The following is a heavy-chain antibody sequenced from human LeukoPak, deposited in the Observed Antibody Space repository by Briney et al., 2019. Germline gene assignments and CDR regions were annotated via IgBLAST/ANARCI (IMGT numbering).Heavy chain of an antibody. CDR2: ISYDGSNK. V-gene: IGHV3-30*18. J-gene: IGHJ6*03. Sequence: GGSLRLSCAASGFTFSSYGMHWVRQAPGKGLEWVAVISYDGSNKYYADSVKGRFTISRDNSKNTLYLQMNSLRAEDTAVYYCAKSGVDMGVVTPPTPPLPFLDVGGKGTTVTVS. CDR1: GFTFSSYG. CDR3: AKSGVDMGVVTPPTPPLPFLDV. D-gene: IGHD2-21*02.